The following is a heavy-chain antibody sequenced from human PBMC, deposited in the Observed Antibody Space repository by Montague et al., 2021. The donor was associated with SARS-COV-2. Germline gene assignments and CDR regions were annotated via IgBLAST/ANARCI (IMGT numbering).Heavy chain of an antibody. Sequence: SETLSLTCAVHGTSFSGYYWNWIRQPPGKGLEWIGEINHCGSTKYSPSLKSRLTISADTSKNQFSLKLTSVAAADTAVYYCARLRDGVVPSPILGVGPYYSYYYMDVGGRGSTVTVSS. V-gene: IGHV4-34*01. CDR1: GTSFSGYY. J-gene: IGHJ6*03. D-gene: IGHD3-10*01. CDR3: ARLRDGVVPSPILGVGPYYSYYYMDV. CDR2: INHCGST.